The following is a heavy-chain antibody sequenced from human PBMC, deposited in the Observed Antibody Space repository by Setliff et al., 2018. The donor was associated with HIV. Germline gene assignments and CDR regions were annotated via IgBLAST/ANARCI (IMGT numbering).Heavy chain of an antibody. CDR2: INPNSGDT. CDR1: GYTFSAYN. D-gene: IGHD4-17*01. V-gene: IGHV1-2*02. Sequence: ASVKVSCKASGYTFSAYNMHWVRQAPGQGLEWMGWINPNSGDTNYAQKFQGRVTLTRDTSITTAYMELRRLTSDDTAVYYCAKFYGAYHAFDIWGQGTMVTVSS. CDR3: AKFYGAYHAFDI. J-gene: IGHJ3*02.